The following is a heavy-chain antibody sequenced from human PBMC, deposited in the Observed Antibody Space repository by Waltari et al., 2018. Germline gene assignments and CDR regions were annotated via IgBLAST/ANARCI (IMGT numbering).Heavy chain of an antibody. Sequence: QVQLQESGPGLVKPSQTLSLTCTVSGGSISSGGYYWSWIRQHPGKGLEWIGYIDYSGSPHYNRSLMRRVTISVDTPKNQFSPKLSSVTAADTAVYYCARAVKAYGSGLDYWGQGTLVTVSS. V-gene: IGHV4-31*03. J-gene: IGHJ4*02. CDR2: IDYSGSP. D-gene: IGHD3-10*01. CDR3: ARAVKAYGSGLDY. CDR1: GGSISSGGYY.